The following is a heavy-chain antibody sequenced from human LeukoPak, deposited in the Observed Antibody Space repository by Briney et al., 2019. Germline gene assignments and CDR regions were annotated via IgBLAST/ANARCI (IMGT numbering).Heavy chain of an antibody. V-gene: IGHV4-34*01. Sequence: SEALSFTCAVYSGSFSGYYWNWIRQSPGQGLEWMGEINHSGATNYNPSLNSRVTISVDTSKNQFSLKLSSVTAADTAVYYCARGGFYGSGSQKYNWFDPWGQGTLVTVSS. CDR3: ARGGFYGSGSQKYNWFDP. J-gene: IGHJ5*02. CDR2: INHSGAT. CDR1: SGSFSGYY. D-gene: IGHD3-10*01.